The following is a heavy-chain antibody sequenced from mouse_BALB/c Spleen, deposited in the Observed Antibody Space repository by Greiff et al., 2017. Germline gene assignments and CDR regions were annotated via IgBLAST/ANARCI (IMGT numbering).Heavy chain of an antibody. CDR3: ARDGDYRAMDY. Sequence: EVKVVESGGGLVQPGGSLKLSCAASGFTFSSYTMSWVRQTPEKRLEWVAYISNGGGSTYYPDTVKGRFTISRDNAKNTLYLQMSSLKSEDTAMYYCARDGDYRAMDYWGQGTSVTVSS. D-gene: IGHD2-14*01. CDR1: GFTFSSYT. J-gene: IGHJ4*01. V-gene: IGHV5-12-2*01. CDR2: ISNGGGST.